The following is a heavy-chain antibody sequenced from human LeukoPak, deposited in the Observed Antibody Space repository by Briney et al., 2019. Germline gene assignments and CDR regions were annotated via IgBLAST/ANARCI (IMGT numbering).Heavy chain of an antibody. D-gene: IGHD1-26*01. CDR3: ARSSGSYIGDVDY. V-gene: IGHV3-64*01. CDR2: ISSNGGST. J-gene: IGHJ4*02. CDR1: GFTFSSYA. Sequence: GGSLRLSCAASGFTFSSYAMHWVRLAPGKGLEYVSAISSNGGSTYYANSVKGRFTISRDNSKNTLYLQMGSLRAEDMAVYYCARSSGSYIGDVDYWGQGTLVTVSS.